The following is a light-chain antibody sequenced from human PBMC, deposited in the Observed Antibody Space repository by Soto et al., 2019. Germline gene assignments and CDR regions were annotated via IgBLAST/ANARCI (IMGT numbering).Light chain of an antibody. V-gene: IGLV2-8*01. Sequence: QSALTQPPSASGSPGKSVTISCTGTSSDVGGYNFVSWYQQQPGKAPKLIIYEVTQRPSGVPDRFSGSKSGNTASLTVSGLQAEDEAEYYCSSYAGSNMGVFGPGTKVTVL. CDR2: EVT. J-gene: IGLJ1*01. CDR3: SSYAGSNMGV. CDR1: SSDVGGYNF.